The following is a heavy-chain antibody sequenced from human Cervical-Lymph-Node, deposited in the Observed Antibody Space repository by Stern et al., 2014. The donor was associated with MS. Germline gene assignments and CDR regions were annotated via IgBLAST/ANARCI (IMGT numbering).Heavy chain of an antibody. V-gene: IGHV1-69*01. CDR3: ASPTSVTVGAMDA. Sequence: QVQLVQSGAEVKKPGSSVKVSCKASGGTFSPYAINWVRQAPGQGLEWMGGTFPIFGTANYAQKSQGRVSITADDATSTAYMELSSLRSEDTAMYYCASPTSVTVGAMDAWGQGTAVTVSS. J-gene: IGHJ6*02. CDR1: GGTFSPYA. D-gene: IGHD4-17*01. CDR2: TFPIFGTA.